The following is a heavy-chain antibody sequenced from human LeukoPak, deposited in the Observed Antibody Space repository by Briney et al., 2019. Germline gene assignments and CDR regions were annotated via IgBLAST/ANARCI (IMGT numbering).Heavy chain of an antibody. D-gene: IGHD2-15*01. Sequence: GRSLRLSCAASGFTFDDYAMHWVRQAPGKGLEWVSGISWNSGSTGYADSVKGRFTLSRDNAKNSLYLQMNSLRAEDTALYYCAKDMGVGYCSGGSCPEYYYYYGMDVWGQGTTVTVSS. J-gene: IGHJ6*02. CDR3: AKDMGVGYCSGGSCPEYYYYYGMDV. CDR2: ISWNSGST. CDR1: GFTFDDYA. V-gene: IGHV3-9*01.